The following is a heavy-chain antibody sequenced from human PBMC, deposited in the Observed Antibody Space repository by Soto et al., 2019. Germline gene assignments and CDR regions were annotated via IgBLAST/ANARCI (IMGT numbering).Heavy chain of an antibody. Sequence: SVKVSCKGSGGTFSSYGISWVGQAPGKGLDGMGGIIPIFGTANYAQKFQGRVTITADESTSTAYMELSSLRSEDTAVYYCARDTVVVAATPYNRLAPWGQGTLVTVSS. J-gene: IGHJ5*02. CDR2: IIPIFGTA. V-gene: IGHV1-69*13. CDR3: ARDTVVVAATPYNRLAP. D-gene: IGHD2-15*01. CDR1: GGTFSSYG.